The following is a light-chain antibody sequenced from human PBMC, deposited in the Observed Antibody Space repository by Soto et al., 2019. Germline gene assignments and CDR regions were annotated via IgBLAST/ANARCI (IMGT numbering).Light chain of an antibody. CDR2: GAS. CDR1: ETVATN. V-gene: IGKV3-15*01. Sequence: EVVMTQSPATLSVSPGERATLSCRASETVATNLAWYQQKPGQAPRLLISGASTRAAGISDRFHGSGSWTEFTLTVSGLRSEDCAIYYCQRYFEWPPMSFGQGTKVEI. CDR3: QRYFEWPPMS. J-gene: IGKJ1*01.